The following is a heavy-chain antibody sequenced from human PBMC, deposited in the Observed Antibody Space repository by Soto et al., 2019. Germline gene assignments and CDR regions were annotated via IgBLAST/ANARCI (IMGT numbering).Heavy chain of an antibody. CDR1: GYTFTSYD. J-gene: IGHJ6*02. CDR2: MNPNSGNT. V-gene: IGHV1-8*01. CDR3: ARGNLPSLYYYYGMDV. Sequence: GASVKVSCKASGYTFTSYDINWVRQATGQGLEWMGWMNPNSGNTGYAQKFQGRVTMTRNTSISTAYMELSGLRSEDTAVYYCARGNLPSLYYYYGMDVWGQGTTVTVSS.